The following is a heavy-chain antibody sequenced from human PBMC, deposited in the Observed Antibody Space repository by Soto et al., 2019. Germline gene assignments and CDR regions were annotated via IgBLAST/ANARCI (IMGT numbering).Heavy chain of an antibody. CDR3: AKDRRSVVVVAASGYWFDP. Sequence: EVQLLESGGGLVQPGGSLRLSCAASGFTFSSYAMSWVRQAPGKGLEWVSAISGSGGSTYYADSVKGWFTISRDNSKNTLYLQMNSLRAEDTAVYYCAKDRRSVVVVAASGYWFDPWGQGTLVTVSS. D-gene: IGHD2-15*01. CDR2: ISGSGGST. J-gene: IGHJ5*02. CDR1: GFTFSSYA. V-gene: IGHV3-23*01.